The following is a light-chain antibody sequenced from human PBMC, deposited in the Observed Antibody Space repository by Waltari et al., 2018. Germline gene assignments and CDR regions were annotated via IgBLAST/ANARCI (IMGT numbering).Light chain of an antibody. Sequence: QSALTQPASVSVSPGQSITITCTGTTNNFVSCYQLPPGNPPRLIISHAPYRPSGVPSRFSGSKSGDTASLTISGVQAEDEAHYYCSSFTSLRSVIFGGGTTLTVL. V-gene: IGLV2-14*01. CDR1: TNNF. J-gene: IGLJ2*01. CDR2: HAP. CDR3: SSFTSLRSVI.